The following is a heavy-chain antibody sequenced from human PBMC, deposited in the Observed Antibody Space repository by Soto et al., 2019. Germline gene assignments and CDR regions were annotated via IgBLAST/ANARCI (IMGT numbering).Heavy chain of an antibody. CDR3: AGDRVRRGYPENFQH. Sequence: EVQLVESGGGLIQPGGSLRLSCAASGFTVSSNYMSWVRQAPGKGLEWVSVIYSGGSTYYADSVKGRFTISRDNSKNTLYLEKNSLRAEETALYYCAGDRVRRGYPENFQHRGQGTLVTVSS. V-gene: IGHV3-53*01. J-gene: IGHJ1*01. CDR1: GFTVSSNY. D-gene: IGHD5-18*01. CDR2: IYSGGST.